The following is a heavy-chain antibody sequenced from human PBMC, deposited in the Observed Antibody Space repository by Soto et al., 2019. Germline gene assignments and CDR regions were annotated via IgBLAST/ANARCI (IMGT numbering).Heavy chain of an antibody. J-gene: IGHJ4*02. CDR3: ARQVHPGYSID. CDR1: GYTFTSYD. V-gene: IGHV1-8*01. D-gene: IGHD2-15*01. CDR2: INPTSEYT. Sequence: QAQLVQSGAEVKKPGASVKVSCKASGYTFTSYDINWVRQAPGQGLEWVGWINPTSEYTAHAQKFQGRVTLTREISTATAYMELSSLTSEDTAVYFCARQVHPGYSIDWGLGTQVTVSS.